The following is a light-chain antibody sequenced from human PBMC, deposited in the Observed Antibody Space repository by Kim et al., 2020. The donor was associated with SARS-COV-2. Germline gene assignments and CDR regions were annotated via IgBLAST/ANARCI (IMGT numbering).Light chain of an antibody. V-gene: IGLV2-14*03. CDR1: STDVGGYNY. CDR3: SSYTRSSTLV. J-gene: IGLJ1*01. Sequence: GQSITVSCTGTSTDVGGYNYVSWYQQHPGKAPKLMIYDVTYRPSGVSNRFAGSKSGNTASLTISRLQAEDEADYYCSSYTRSSTLVFGTGTKVTVL. CDR2: DVT.